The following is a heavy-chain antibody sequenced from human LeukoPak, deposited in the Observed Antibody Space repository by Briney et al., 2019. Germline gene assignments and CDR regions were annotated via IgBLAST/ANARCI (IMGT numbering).Heavy chain of an antibody. CDR3: AKDHGIFGVVPRGYFDY. D-gene: IGHD3-3*01. J-gene: IGHJ4*02. CDR2: VSGSGGST. Sequence: PGGSLRLSCAASGFTFSSYAMSWVRQAPGKGLEWVSAVSGSGGSTYYADSVKGRFTISRDNSKNTLYLQMNSLRAEDTAVYYCAKDHGIFGVVPRGYFDYWGQGTLVTASS. CDR1: GFTFSSYA. V-gene: IGHV3-23*01.